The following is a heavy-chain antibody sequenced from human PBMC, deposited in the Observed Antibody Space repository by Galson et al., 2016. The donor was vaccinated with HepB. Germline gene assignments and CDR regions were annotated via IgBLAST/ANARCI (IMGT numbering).Heavy chain of an antibody. D-gene: IGHD2-2*01. CDR3: VQGSTAPAV. V-gene: IGHV3-23*01. J-gene: IGHJ6*04. CDR1: GFTFNNYG. CDR2: ISRSGAST. Sequence: SLRLSCAASGFTFNNYGMPWARHAPGQGLEAVSSISRSGASTDYADSVKGRFIISRDNTKNTLTLQMNRLRAEDTAVYYCVQGSTAPAVWGKGTTVTVSS.